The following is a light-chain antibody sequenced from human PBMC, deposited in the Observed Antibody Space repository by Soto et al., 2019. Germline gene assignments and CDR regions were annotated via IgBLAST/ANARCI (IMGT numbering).Light chain of an antibody. V-gene: IGLV2-14*01. CDR1: MRDVGAYNL. Sequence: QSALTQPASVSGSAGQSITISCSGTMRDVGAYNLVSWYQQHPGTAPKLIIYEVRNRPSGISSRFSGSRSGNTASLTISGLQSEDEGDYYCSSYTSSSTPYVFGTGTKLTVL. CDR3: SSYTSSSTPYV. J-gene: IGLJ1*01. CDR2: EVR.